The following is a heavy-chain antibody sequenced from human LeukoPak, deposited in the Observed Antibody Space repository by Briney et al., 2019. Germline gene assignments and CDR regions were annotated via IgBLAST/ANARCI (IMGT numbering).Heavy chain of an antibody. CDR1: GFTFSSYS. Sequence: PGGSLRLSRAASGFTFSSYSMNWVRQAPGKGLEWVSYISSSSSTIYYADSVKGRFTISRDNAKNSLYLQMNSLRDEDTAVYYCAREGGQRGYSGYGDYWGQGTLVTVSS. D-gene: IGHD5-12*01. J-gene: IGHJ4*02. V-gene: IGHV3-48*02. CDR2: ISSSSSTI. CDR3: AREGGQRGYSGYGDY.